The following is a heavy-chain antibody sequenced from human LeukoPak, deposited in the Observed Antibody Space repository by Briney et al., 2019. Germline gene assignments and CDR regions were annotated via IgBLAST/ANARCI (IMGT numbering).Heavy chain of an antibody. CDR1: GFTFSSYS. V-gene: IGHV3-48*01. D-gene: IGHD4-17*01. CDR2: ISSGSSTI. J-gene: IGHJ4*02. Sequence: GGSLRLSCAAPGFTFSSYSMSSVRQAPGEGLGWVSYISSGSSTIYYADSVKGRFTISRDNAKNSLYLQMNSLRAEDAAVYYCARVRNLRGDYWGQGTLVTVSS. CDR3: ARVRNLRGDY.